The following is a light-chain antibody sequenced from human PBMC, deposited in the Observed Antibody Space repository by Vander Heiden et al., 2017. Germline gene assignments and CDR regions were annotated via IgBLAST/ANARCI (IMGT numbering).Light chain of an antibody. CDR3: AAWDDSLNGVV. V-gene: IGLV1-36*01. J-gene: IGLJ2*01. Sequence: QSALTQPPPESEAPRQRVTISCSGSSSNIGNNAVDWYQQLPGKAPKLLLYYDDLLPSGVSDRFSGSKSGTSASLAISGLQSEDEADYYCAAWDDSLNGVVFGGGTKLTVL. CDR1: SSNIGNNA. CDR2: YDD.